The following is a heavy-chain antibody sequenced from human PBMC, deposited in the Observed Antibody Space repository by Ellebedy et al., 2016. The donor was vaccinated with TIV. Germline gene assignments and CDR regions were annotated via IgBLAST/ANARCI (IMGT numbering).Heavy chain of an antibody. Sequence: ASVKVSXKVSRYTLTDVTIHWVRQAPGKGLEWMGGIDPEDGKTIYAQKFQGRVTMTEDTFTDTAYLELSSLRSEDSAVYYCGTGDWTFLGMDVWGPGTTVTVSS. CDR3: GTGDWTFLGMDV. D-gene: IGHD2-21*02. CDR1: RYTLTDVT. CDR2: IDPEDGKT. V-gene: IGHV1-24*01. J-gene: IGHJ6*02.